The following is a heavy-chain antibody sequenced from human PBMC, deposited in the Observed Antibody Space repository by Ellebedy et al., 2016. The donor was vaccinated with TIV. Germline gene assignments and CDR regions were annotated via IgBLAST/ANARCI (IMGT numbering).Heavy chain of an antibody. CDR2: IYHSGST. J-gene: IGHJ3*02. Sequence: SETLSLTXAVSGGSISSSNWWSWVRQPPGKGLEWIGEIYHSGSTNYNPSLKSRVTISVDKSKNQFSLKLSSVTAADTAVYYCARSSSSWYDGGGGDAFDIWGQGTMVTVSS. CDR3: ARSSSSWYDGGGGDAFDI. D-gene: IGHD6-13*01. CDR1: GGSISSSNW. V-gene: IGHV4-4*02.